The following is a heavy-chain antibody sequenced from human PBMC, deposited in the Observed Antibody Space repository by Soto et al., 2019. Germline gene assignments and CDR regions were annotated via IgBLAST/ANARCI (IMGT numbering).Heavy chain of an antibody. CDR2: IYWNDDK. J-gene: IGHJ4*02. D-gene: IGHD3-16*01. V-gene: IGHV2-5*01. CDR1: GFSVSARGVG. Sequence: GSGPTLVNPTQTLTLTCALSGFSVSARGVGVGWIRQPPGKALEWLAIIYWNDDKLYRPSLQSRLTITKDTSKNLVVLTMTNMDPVDTATYYCAHSPWGAAPDYWGQGTPVTVSS. CDR3: AHSPWGAAPDY.